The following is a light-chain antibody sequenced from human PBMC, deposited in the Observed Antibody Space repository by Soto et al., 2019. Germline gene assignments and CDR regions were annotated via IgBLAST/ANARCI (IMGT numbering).Light chain of an antibody. CDR2: WAS. CDR3: QQYYSTPWT. Sequence: DIVMTQSPDSLAVSLGERATINCKSSQSVLYSSNNKNYLAWYQQKPGQPPKLLIDWASTRESGVPDRFSGSGSGTDFTLTISSLHAEEVAVSYCQQYYSTPWTFGQGTKVEIK. V-gene: IGKV4-1*01. J-gene: IGKJ1*01. CDR1: QSVLYSSNNKNY.